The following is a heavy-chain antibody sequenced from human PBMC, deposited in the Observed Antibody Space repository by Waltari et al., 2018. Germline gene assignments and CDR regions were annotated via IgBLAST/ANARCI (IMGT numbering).Heavy chain of an antibody. J-gene: IGHJ4*02. CDR1: GTSFSVYY. CDR2: IKRSGST. D-gene: IGHD1-26*01. V-gene: IGHV4-34*01. CDR3: SRGNGGYSD. Sequence: QLQLQQRRAGPLEPSETLSLTGAVHGTSFSVYYWSWIRQTPGKGLEWIGAIKRSGSTNYNPSLKSRVIISLDTSKNHFSLKLSSVTAADTAVYYCSRGNGGYSDWGPGALVAVSS.